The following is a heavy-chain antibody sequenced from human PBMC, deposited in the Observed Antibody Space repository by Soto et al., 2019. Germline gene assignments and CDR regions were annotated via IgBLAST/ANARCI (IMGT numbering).Heavy chain of an antibody. J-gene: IGHJ4*02. CDR3: ARYGSGNQRSFDY. CDR2: ISWNSGSI. V-gene: IGHV3-9*01. Sequence: GGSLRLSCAASGFTFDDYAMHWVRQAPGKGLEWVSGISWNSGSIGYADSVKGRFTISRDNAKNSLYLQMNSLRAEDTALYYCARYGSGNQRSFDYWGQGTLVTVPQ. D-gene: IGHD3-10*01. CDR1: GFTFDDYA.